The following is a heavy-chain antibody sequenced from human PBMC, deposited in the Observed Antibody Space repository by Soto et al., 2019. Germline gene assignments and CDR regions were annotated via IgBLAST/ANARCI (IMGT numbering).Heavy chain of an antibody. D-gene: IGHD3-3*02. CDR3: ASPRTAFYNVFDP. J-gene: IGHJ5*02. Sequence: QLQLQESGPGLVKPSETLSLTCTVSGGSISSSSYYWGWIRQPPGKGLEWIGSIYYSGSTYYNPSLMSRATVSVDTSKNQFSPQLSPVTAADTDLYYCASPRTAFYNVFDPWGHGTLVTVSS. CDR1: GGSISSSSYY. V-gene: IGHV4-39*01. CDR2: IYYSGST.